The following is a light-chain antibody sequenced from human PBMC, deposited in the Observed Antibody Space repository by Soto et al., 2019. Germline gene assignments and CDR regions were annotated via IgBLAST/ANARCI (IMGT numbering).Light chain of an antibody. CDR1: QSVSSSY. J-gene: IGKJ5*01. Sequence: PSSLSLAPLESDTHSCGAIQSVSSSYLAWYQPTPGQAPRLLIYGASSRATGIPDRFSGSGSGTDFTLTISRLEPVEFAVYDCQPDKSLLPGPFGQGIRLAI. V-gene: IGKV3-20*01. CDR2: GAS. CDR3: QPDKSLLPGP.